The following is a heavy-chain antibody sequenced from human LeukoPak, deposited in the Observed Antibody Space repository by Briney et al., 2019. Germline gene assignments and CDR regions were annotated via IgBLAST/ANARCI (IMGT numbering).Heavy chain of an antibody. V-gene: IGHV4-34*01. CDR2: INHSGST. D-gene: IGHD6-6*01. CDR3: ARGLVAALGS. Sequence: PWETLSLTCAVYGGSFSGYYWSWIRQPPGKGLEWIGEINHSGSTNYNPSLKSRVTISVDTSKNQFSLKLSSVTAADTAVYYCARGLVAALGSWGQGTLVTVSS. J-gene: IGHJ5*02. CDR1: GGSFSGYY.